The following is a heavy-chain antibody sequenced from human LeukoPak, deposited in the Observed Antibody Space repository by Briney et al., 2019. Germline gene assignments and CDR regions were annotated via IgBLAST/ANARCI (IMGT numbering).Heavy chain of an antibody. J-gene: IGHJ6*02. CDR2: IIPIFGTA. CDR3: ASGEYFDYYYYGMDV. V-gene: IGHV1-69*13. Sequence: AASVKVSRKASGGTFSSYAISWVRQAPGQGLEWMGGIIPIFGTANYAQKFQGRVTITADESTSTAYMELSSLRSEDTAVYYCASGEYFDYYYYGMDVWGQGTTVTVSS. D-gene: IGHD3-9*01. CDR1: GGTFSSYA.